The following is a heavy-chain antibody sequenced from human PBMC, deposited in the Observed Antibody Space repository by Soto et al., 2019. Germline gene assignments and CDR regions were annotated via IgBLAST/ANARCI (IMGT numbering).Heavy chain of an antibody. D-gene: IGHD3-16*01. CDR1: GYTFTSYG. CDR2: INGYTGNT. Sequence: GASVKVSCKASGYTFTSYGLSWVRQAPGQGLEWMGWINGYTGNTNYAQKFQGRVTMTTDTSTNTAYLDLWTLIPDDTAVYYCARSWVTGKGGIDVWGQVTTVTVSS. V-gene: IGHV1-18*01. CDR3: ARSWVTGKGGIDV. J-gene: IGHJ6*02.